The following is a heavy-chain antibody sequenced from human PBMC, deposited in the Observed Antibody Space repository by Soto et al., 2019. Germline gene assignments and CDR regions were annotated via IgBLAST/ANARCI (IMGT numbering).Heavy chain of an antibody. CDR2: ISSSSSYI. J-gene: IGHJ6*02. V-gene: IGHV3-21*01. D-gene: IGHD3-22*01. CDR3: ARFYYDSSGYLPSPYYYYYGMDV. CDR1: GFTFSSYS. Sequence: PGGFLRLSCAASGFTFSSYSMNWVPQAPGKGLEWVSSISSSSSYIYYADSVKGRFTISRDNAKNSLYLQMNSLRAEDTAVYYCARFYYDSSGYLPSPYYYYYGMDVWGQGTTVTVSS.